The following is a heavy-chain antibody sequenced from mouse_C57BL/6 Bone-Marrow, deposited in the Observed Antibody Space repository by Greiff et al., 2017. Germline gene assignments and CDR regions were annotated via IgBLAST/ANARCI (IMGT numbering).Heavy chain of an antibody. J-gene: IGHJ1*03. D-gene: IGHD1-1*01. CDR2: IYPGDGST. CDR3: AGLEFDASSGDWYFDV. CDR1: GYTFTSYD. V-gene: IGHV1-85*01. Sequence: VQLQQSGPELVKPGASVKLSCKASGYTFTSYDINWVKQRPGQGLEWIGWIYPGDGSTKYNEKFKGKATLTVDTSSSTAYMELHSLPSEVSAVYFWAGLEFDASSGDWYFDVWGRGTAVTVSS.